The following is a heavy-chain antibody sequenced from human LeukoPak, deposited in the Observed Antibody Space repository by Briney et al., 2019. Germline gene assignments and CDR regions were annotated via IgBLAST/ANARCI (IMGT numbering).Heavy chain of an antibody. CDR3: ARDNPLYSGYDFDY. D-gene: IGHD5-12*01. Sequence: PGRSLRLSCAASGFTFSSYAMHWVRQAPGMGLEWVAVISYDGSNKYYADSVKGRFTISRDNSKNTLYLQMNSLRAEDTAVYYCARDNPLYSGYDFDYWGQGTLVTVSS. CDR2: ISYDGSNK. V-gene: IGHV3-30*04. CDR1: GFTFSSYA. J-gene: IGHJ4*02.